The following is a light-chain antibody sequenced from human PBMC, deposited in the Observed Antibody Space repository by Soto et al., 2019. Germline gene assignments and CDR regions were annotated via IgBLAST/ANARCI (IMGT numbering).Light chain of an antibody. CDR3: QQYNSYSPT. J-gene: IGKJ1*01. V-gene: IGKV1-5*03. CDR1: QSISIW. CDR2: KAS. Sequence: DIQMTQSPSTLSASVGDSVTITCRASQSISIWLAWYQQKPGKAPKLLIHKASTLQSGVPSRFSGSGSETDFTLTISSLQPDDFATYYCQQYNSYSPTFGQGTKVDIK.